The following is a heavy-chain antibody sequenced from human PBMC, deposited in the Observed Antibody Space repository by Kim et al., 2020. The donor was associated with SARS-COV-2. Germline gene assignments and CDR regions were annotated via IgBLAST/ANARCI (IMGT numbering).Heavy chain of an antibody. Sequence: GGSLRLSCAASGFTFSSYAMHWVRQAPGKGLEWVAVISYDGSNKYYADSVKGRFTISRDNSKNTLYLQMNSLRAEDTAAYYCARAPDSGSYYDDAFDIWG. CDR2: ISYDGSNK. V-gene: IGHV3-30-3*01. CDR3: ARAPDSGSYYDDAFDI. D-gene: IGHD1-26*01. CDR1: GFTFSSYA. J-gene: IGHJ3*02.